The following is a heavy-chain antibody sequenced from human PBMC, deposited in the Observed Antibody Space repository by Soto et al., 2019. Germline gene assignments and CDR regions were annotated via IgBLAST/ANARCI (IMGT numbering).Heavy chain of an antibody. D-gene: IGHD2-21*02. CDR1: GYTFTSYA. Sequence: QVQLVQSGAEEKKPGASVKVSCKASGYTFTSYAMHWVRQAPGQRLEWMGWINAGNGNTKYSQKFQGRVTITRDTSASTAYMELCSLRSEDTAVYYCARAWVVVTAPDYWGQGTLVTFSS. CDR3: ARAWVVVTAPDY. J-gene: IGHJ4*02. V-gene: IGHV1-3*05. CDR2: INAGNGNT.